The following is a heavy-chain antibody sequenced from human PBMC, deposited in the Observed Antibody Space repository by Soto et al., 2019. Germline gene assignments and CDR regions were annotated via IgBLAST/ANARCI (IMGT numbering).Heavy chain of an antibody. J-gene: IGHJ4*02. V-gene: IGHV3-23*01. CDR1: GFTFSDYA. CDR3: ARLSSTGWYIRGHFDH. CDR2: IGGNGALT. D-gene: IGHD6-19*01. Sequence: EVHLLESGGGLVQPGGSVRLSCAASGFTFSDYAMTWVRQAPGRGLEWVSAIGGNGALTYYADSVKGRFTISRDNYKNVVSLQVTGLRGDDTAIYYCARLSSTGWYIRGHFDHWGQGTLITVSS.